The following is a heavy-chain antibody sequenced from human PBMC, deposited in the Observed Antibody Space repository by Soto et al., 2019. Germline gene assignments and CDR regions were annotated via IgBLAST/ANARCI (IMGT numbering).Heavy chain of an antibody. V-gene: IGHV1-18*01. Sequence: QGQLVQSGAEVKKPGASVKVSCKASGYTFTRYGISWVRQAPGQGLEWMGWISGYNGDTNYAQKFQDRVTMTVDTSTTTAFMELRSLTSDDRAVYYCAKNGQPPYYYYGMDVWGQGTTVTVSS. CDR3: AKNGQPPYYYYGMDV. D-gene: IGHD2-8*01. J-gene: IGHJ6*02. CDR2: ISGYNGDT. CDR1: GYTFTRYG.